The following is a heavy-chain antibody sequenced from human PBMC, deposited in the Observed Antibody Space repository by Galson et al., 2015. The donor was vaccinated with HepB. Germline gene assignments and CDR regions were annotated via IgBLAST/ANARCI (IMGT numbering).Heavy chain of an antibody. D-gene: IGHD2-15*01. CDR3: ARVRCSGGSCYSAWFDS. CDR1: GGTFSSYA. V-gene: IGHV1-69*13. CDR2: IIPIFGTA. J-gene: IGHJ5*01. Sequence: SVKVSCKASGGTFSSYAISWVRQAPGQGLEWMGGIIPIFGTANYAQKFQGRVTITADESTSTAYMELSSLRSEDTAVYYCARVRCSGGSCYSAWFDSWGQGTLVTVSS.